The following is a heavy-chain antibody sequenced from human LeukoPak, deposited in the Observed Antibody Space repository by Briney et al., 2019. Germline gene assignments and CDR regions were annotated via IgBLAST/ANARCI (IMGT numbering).Heavy chain of an antibody. V-gene: IGHV5-51*03. D-gene: IGHD1-26*01. J-gene: IGHJ4*02. Sequence: GESLKISCTGSGCSFTSYWIGWVRQMPGKGLEWMGIIYPGDSDTRYSPSFQGQVTISADKSISTAYLQWSSLKASDTAMYYCARLGVVGATRAYFDYWGQGTLVTVSS. CDR2: IYPGDSDT. CDR1: GCSFTSYW. CDR3: ARLGVVGATRAYFDY.